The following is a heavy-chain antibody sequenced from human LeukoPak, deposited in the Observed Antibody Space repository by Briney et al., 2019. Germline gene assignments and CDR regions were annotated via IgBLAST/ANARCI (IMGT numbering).Heavy chain of an antibody. CDR2: ISLARRT. CDR1: GGSISSTNW. D-gene: IGHD1-26*01. V-gene: IGHV4-4*02. Sequence: GTLSLTCGVSGGSISSTNWWSWVRQPPGQGLEWIGVISLARRTNYNPSLNDRLTMSLDESRNQVSLNLTSATAADTAIYYCSREGGAFFPFGYWGRGTLVIVPS. CDR3: SREGGAFFPFGY. J-gene: IGHJ4*02.